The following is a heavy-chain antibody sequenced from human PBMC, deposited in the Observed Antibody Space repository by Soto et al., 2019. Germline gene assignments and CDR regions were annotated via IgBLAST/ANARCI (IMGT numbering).Heavy chain of an antibody. CDR2: ISGSGGST. V-gene: IGHV3-23*01. CDR1: GFTFSSYA. J-gene: IGHJ4*02. D-gene: IGHD3-10*01. Sequence: EVQLLESGGGLVQPGGSLRLSCAASGFTFSSYAMSWVRQAPGKGLEWVSAISGSGGSTYYADSVKGRFTISRDNSKNTLYLQMTSRRAEDTAVYYCSKDYGSGSYVDYWGQGTLVTVSS. CDR3: SKDYGSGSYVDY.